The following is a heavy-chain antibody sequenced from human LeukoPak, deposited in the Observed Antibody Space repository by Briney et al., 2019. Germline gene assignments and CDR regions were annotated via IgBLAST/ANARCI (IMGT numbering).Heavy chain of an antibody. V-gene: IGHV3-64*01. J-gene: IGHJ6*02. D-gene: IGHD3-16*01. CDR2: ISSNGGST. CDR1: GFTFGSYA. Sequence: GGSLRLSCAASGFTFGSYAMHWVRQAPGKGLEYVSAISSNGGSTYYANSVKGRFTISRDNSKNTLYLQMGSLRAEDMAVYYCARGGDLISPRYYYYGMDVWGQGTTVTVSS. CDR3: ARGGDLISPRYYYYGMDV.